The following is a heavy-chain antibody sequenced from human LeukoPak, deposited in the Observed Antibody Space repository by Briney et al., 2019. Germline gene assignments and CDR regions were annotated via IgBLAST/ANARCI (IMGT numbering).Heavy chain of an antibody. CDR2: ISYDGSNK. Sequence: SGGSLRLSCAASGFTFSSYGMHWVRQAPGKGLEWVAVISYDGSNKYYADSVKGRFTISRDNSQNTLYLQMNSLRAEDTAVYYCAKSERFDPWGQGTLVTVSS. CDR3: AKSERFDP. CDR1: GFTFSSYG. J-gene: IGHJ5*02. V-gene: IGHV3-30*18.